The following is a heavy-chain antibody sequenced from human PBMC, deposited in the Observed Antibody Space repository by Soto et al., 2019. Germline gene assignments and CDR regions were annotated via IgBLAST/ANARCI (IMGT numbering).Heavy chain of an antibody. CDR2: IYWDDGK. CDR3: AHSLYDYVWGTNWFDP. CDR1: GFSLSTSGVG. V-gene: IGHV2-5*02. Sequence: QITLKESGPTLVKPTQTLTLTCTFSGFSLSTSGVGVGWIRQPPGKALEWLALIYWDDGKRYSPSLKSRLTITTDTSKNQVVLTMTNMHPVDTATYYCAHSLYDYVWGTNWFDPWGQGTLVTVSS. D-gene: IGHD3-16*01. J-gene: IGHJ5*02.